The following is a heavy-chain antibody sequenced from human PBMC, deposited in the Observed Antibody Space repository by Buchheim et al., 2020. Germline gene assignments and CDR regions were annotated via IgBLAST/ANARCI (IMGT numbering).Heavy chain of an antibody. J-gene: IGHJ4*02. CDR1: GFTFSSYA. CDR3: AKEVGTIGVAGPYFDY. CDR2: IIVSGSNT. Sequence: EVQLVESGGGLVQPGGSLRLSCAASGFTFSSYAMSWVRQAPGKGLEWVSAIIVSGSNTYYADSVKGRVTFSRDNPTNTLYLQMNSLRAEDTAVYYCAKEVGTIGVAGPYFDYWGQGTL. D-gene: IGHD6-19*01. V-gene: IGHV3-23*04.